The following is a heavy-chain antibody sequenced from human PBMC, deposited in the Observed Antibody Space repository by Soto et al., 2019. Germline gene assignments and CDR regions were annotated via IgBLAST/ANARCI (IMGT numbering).Heavy chain of an antibody. Sequence: KPSETLSLTCAVSGDSISSGYYWAWIRQPPGKGLEWIGSIYHSGTTYYNPSLKSRVSISVDTSKNQCSLKLSSVTAADSAVYYCERTDTVCYYQYFGQGTLVTASS. CDR3: ERTDTVCYYQY. D-gene: IGHD2-8*02. CDR1: GDSISSGYY. J-gene: IGHJ4*02. V-gene: IGHV4-38-2*01. CDR2: IYHSGTT.